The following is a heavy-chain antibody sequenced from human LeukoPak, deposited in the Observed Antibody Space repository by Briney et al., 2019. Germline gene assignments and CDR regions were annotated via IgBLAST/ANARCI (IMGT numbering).Heavy chain of an antibody. V-gene: IGHV3-7*01. CDR2: IKQDGSEK. CDR3: ARSTLDYYDSSGGDY. D-gene: IGHD3-22*01. Sequence: PGGSLRLSCAASGFTFSSYWMSWVRQAPGKGLEWVANIKQDGSEKYYVDSVKGRFTISRDNAKNSLYLQMNSLRAEDTAVYYCARSTLDYYDSSGGDYWGQGTLVTVSS. J-gene: IGHJ4*02. CDR1: GFTFSSYW.